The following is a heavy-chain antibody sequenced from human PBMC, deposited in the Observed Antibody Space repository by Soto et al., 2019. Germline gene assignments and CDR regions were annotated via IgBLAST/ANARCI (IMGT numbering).Heavy chain of an antibody. Sequence: SETLSLTCTVSGGSISSGGYYWSWIRHHPGKGLEWIGYIYYSGSTYYNPPLKSRVTIPGYTSKNQFALKLSAVTAGAAAGNECARARMANWFEPWGQANLVTVSS. D-gene: IGHD2-15*01. V-gene: IGHV4-31*03. CDR2: IYYSGST. CDR3: ARARMANWFEP. J-gene: IGHJ5*02. CDR1: GGSISSGGYY.